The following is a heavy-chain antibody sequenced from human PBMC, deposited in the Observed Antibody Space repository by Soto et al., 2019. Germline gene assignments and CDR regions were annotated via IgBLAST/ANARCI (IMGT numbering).Heavy chain of an antibody. V-gene: IGHV1-69*08. Sequence: QVQLVQSGAEVKKPGSSVKVSCKASGGTFSSYTISWVRQAPGQGLEWMGRIIPILGIANNAQKVQGSVTITADNSTSPAYLELSSLRSEDTVVYYCARDRTYTISWGQGTLVTVSS. CDR1: GGTFSSYT. D-gene: IGHD3-9*01. CDR2: IIPILGIA. J-gene: IGHJ5*02. CDR3: ARDRTYTIS.